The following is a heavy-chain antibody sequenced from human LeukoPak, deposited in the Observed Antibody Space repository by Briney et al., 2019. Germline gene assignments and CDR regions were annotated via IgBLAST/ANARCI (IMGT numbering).Heavy chain of an antibody. CDR3: AKTPRDHYDFWSGYYTTESID. CDR1: GFTYSSYG. CDR2: IRYDGSNK. D-gene: IGHD3-3*01. Sequence: GGSLRLSCAASGFTYSSYGMHWARQAPGKGLEWVAFIRYDGSNKYYADSVKGRFTISRDNSKNTLYLQMNSLRAEDTAVYYCAKTPRDHYDFWSGYYTTESIDWGQGTLVTVSS. J-gene: IGHJ4*02. V-gene: IGHV3-30*02.